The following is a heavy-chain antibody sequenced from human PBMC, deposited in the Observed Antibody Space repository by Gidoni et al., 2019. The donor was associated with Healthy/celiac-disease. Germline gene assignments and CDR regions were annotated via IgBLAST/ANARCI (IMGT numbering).Heavy chain of an antibody. D-gene: IGHD5-18*01. CDR3: TTVTYSYGGGGY. V-gene: IGHV3-15*01. J-gene: IGHJ4*02. CDR1: GFTFSNAW. Sequence: EVQLVESGGGLVKPGGSLRLSCAASGFTFSNAWMSWVRQAPGKGLEWVGRIKSTTDGGTTDYAAPVKGRFTISRDDSKNTLYLQMNSLKTEDTAVYYCTTVTYSYGGGGYWGQGTLVTVSS. CDR2: IKSTTDGGTT.